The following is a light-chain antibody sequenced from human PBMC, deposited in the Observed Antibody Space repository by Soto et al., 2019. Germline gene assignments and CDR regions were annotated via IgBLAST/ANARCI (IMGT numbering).Light chain of an antibody. V-gene: IGKV3D-15*01. CDR3: QQYHDWPLT. Sequence: EIVMTQSPATLSVSPGERATLSCRASQSVSSNFAWYQQRPAQAPRLLIYDVSTTATGVPTRFSGSGSGTEFTLIISSLQSEDFAVYYCQQYHDWPLTFGGGTRVEIK. CDR1: QSVSSN. J-gene: IGKJ4*01. CDR2: DVS.